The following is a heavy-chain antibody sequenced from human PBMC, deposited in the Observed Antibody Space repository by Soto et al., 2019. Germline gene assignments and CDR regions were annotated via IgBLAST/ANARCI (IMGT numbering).Heavy chain of an antibody. J-gene: IGHJ3*02. CDR3: ARERGGITIFGVGLDAFDI. CDR1: GFTFSSYS. V-gene: IGHV3-21*01. Sequence: GGSLRLSCAASGFTFSSYSMNWVRQAPGKGLEWVSSISSSSSYIYYADSVKGRFTISRDNAKNSLYLQMNSLRAEDTAVYYCARERGGITIFGVGLDAFDIWGQGTMVTVSS. CDR2: ISSSSSYI. D-gene: IGHD3-3*01.